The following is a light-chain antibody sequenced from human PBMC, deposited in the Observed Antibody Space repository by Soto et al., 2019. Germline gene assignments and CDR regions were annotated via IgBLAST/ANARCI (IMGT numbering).Light chain of an antibody. CDR2: AVS. J-gene: IGKJ3*01. CDR1: QSISSY. Sequence: DIEMTQSPSSLSASVGDRVTITCRASQSISSYLNWYQQKPGKAPKLLIYAVSNWQSGVPSRFSGSGSGTDFTLTISSLQPEDFATYYCQQNYITPLAFGPGTKVDIK. CDR3: QQNYITPLA. V-gene: IGKV1-39*01.